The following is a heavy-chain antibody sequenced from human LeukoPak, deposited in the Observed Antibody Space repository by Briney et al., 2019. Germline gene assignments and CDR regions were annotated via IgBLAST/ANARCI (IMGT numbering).Heavy chain of an antibody. CDR2: IYSGDST. Sequence: GGSLRLSCAASGFTVSSNYMSWVRQAPGKGLEWVSVIYSGDSTYYADSVKGRFTISRDNSKNTLYLQMNSLRAEDTAVYYCARHGSMTLIRGRLRYYYMDVWGKGTTVTISS. D-gene: IGHD3-10*01. J-gene: IGHJ6*03. CDR3: ARHGSMTLIRGRLRYYYMDV. V-gene: IGHV3-53*01. CDR1: GFTVSSNY.